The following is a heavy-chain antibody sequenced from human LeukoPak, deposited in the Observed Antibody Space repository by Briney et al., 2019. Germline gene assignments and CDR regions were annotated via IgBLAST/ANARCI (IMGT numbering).Heavy chain of an antibody. J-gene: IGHJ4*02. CDR1: GGSISSYY. V-gene: IGHV4-59*12. D-gene: IGHD3-10*01. Sequence: SETLSLTCTVAGGSISSYYWSWIRQPPGKGLEWIGYIYYSGSTNYNPSLKSRVTISVDTSKNQFSLKLSSVTAADTAVYYCARAPSWFGELYFDYWGQGTLVTVSS. CDR2: IYYSGST. CDR3: ARAPSWFGELYFDY.